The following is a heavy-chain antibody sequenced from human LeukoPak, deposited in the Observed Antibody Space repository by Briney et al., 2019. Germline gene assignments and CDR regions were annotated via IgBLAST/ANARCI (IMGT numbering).Heavy chain of an antibody. CDR1: RGSINNQY. D-gene: IGHD3-16*01. J-gene: IGHJ4*02. CDR3: ARGYYGGAVDS. CDR2: MYTNGES. V-gene: IGHV4-4*07. Sequence: SETLSLTCTVSRGSINNQYWSWIRQPAGKGLEWIGRMYTNGESDYNPSLKSRVTMSVDTSKSQFSLTLKSVTAADTAVYYCARGYYGGAVDSWGQGILVIVSS.